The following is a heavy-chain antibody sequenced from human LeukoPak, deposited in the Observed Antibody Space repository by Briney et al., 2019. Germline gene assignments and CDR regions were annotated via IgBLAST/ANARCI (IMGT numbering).Heavy chain of an antibody. J-gene: IGHJ4*02. D-gene: IGHD3-22*01. Sequence: GGSLRLSCAASDFSFSNYAMSWVRQAPGKGLEWVSAVSNRGGSTYYADSVKGRFTISRDNSKNTLYLQMNSLRAEDTAVYYCAKDWVYYDSSGYSPFDYWGQGTLVTVSS. CDR1: DFSFSNYA. CDR2: VSNRGGST. V-gene: IGHV3-23*01. CDR3: AKDWVYYDSSGYSPFDY.